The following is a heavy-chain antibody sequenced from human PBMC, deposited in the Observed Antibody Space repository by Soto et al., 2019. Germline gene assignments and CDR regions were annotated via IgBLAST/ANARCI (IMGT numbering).Heavy chain of an antibody. CDR3: ARIPTQRWLQLGRNWYFDL. Sequence: QVTLKESGPVLVKPTETLTLTCTVSGFSLSNARMGVSWIRQPPGKALEWLAHIFSNDEKSYSTSLKSRLTISKDSSRSQVVPTMTNMDPVDTATYYCARIPTQRWLQLGRNWYFDLWGRGTLVTVSS. J-gene: IGHJ2*01. V-gene: IGHV2-26*01. CDR2: IFSNDEK. CDR1: GFSLSNARMG. D-gene: IGHD5-12*01.